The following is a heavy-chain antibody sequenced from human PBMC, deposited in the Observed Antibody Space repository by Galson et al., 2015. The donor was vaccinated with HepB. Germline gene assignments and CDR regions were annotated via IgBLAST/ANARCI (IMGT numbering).Heavy chain of an antibody. CDR3: ARYRMSSGWSDFDY. V-gene: IGHV3-74*01. Sequence: SLRLSCAASGFTFSSYWMHWVRQAPGKGLVWVSRINSDGSSTSYADSVKGRFTISRDNAKNTLYLQMYSLRAEDTAVYYCARYRMSSGWSDFDYWGQGTLVPVSS. J-gene: IGHJ4*02. D-gene: IGHD6-19*01. CDR2: INSDGSST. CDR1: GFTFSSYW.